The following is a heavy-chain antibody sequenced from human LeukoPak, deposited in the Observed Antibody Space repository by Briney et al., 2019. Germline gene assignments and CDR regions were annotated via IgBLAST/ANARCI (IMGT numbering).Heavy chain of an antibody. CDR3: VRESEYYFDHSAAFDY. J-gene: IGHJ4*02. CDR2: MSSDGNAM. Sequence: GGSLRLSCAASGFTFTAYLIHWVRQAPGKGLEWVAVMSSDGNAMFYADSVKGRFTISRDNSKNTLYLQMNSLRAEDTAVYYCVRESEYYFDHSAAFDYWGQGTLVTVSS. D-gene: IGHD3-22*01. CDR1: GFTFTAYL. V-gene: IGHV3-30-3*01.